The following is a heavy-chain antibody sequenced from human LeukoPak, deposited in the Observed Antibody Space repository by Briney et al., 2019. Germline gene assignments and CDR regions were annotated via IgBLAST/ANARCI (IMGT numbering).Heavy chain of an antibody. CDR1: GFTFNDYY. Sequence: PGGSLRLSCAASGFTFNDYYMSWIRQAPGKGLEWLSYINIGGTNTHYADSVKGRFTISRDNAKNSLYLQMNSLRAEDTAVYYCARGPKDGYNFGDYFDYWGQGTLVTVSS. J-gene: IGHJ4*02. CDR2: INIGGTNT. D-gene: IGHD5-24*01. V-gene: IGHV3-11*01. CDR3: ARGPKDGYNFGDYFDY.